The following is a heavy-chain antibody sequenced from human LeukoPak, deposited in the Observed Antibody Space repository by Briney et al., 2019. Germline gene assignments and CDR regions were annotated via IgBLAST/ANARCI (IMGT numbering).Heavy chain of an antibody. CDR2: IYYSGST. Sequence: KTSETLSLTCTVSGGSFSSGSYYWSWIRQPPGKGLEWIVYIYYSGSTNYNPSLKSRVTISINTSKNQFSLNLTSVTAADTAVYYCARGMGYSYGLYYFDYWGQGTPVTVSS. CDR1: GGSFSSGSYY. J-gene: IGHJ4*02. V-gene: IGHV4-61*01. D-gene: IGHD5-18*01. CDR3: ARGMGYSYGLYYFDY.